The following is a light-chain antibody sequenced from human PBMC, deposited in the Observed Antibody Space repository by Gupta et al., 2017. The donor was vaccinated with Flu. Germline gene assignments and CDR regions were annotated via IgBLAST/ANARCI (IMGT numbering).Light chain of an antibody. V-gene: IGLV2-11*01. CDR3: CSYAGIYTWV. J-gene: IGLJ3*02. CDR2: DVS. Sequence: QSALTQPRSVSGSPGQSVTISCTGTSSDVGGYNYVSWYQQHPGKVPKLMIYDVSERPSGVPDRFSGSKSGNTASLTISGLQAEDEAEYYCCSYAGIYTWVFGGGTKVTVL. CDR1: SSDVGGYNY.